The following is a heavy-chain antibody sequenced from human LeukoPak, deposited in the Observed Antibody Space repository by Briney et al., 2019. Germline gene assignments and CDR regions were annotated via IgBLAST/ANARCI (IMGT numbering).Heavy chain of an antibody. V-gene: IGHV3-33*01. J-gene: IGHJ6*02. CDR3: AREPYGMDV. Sequence: PGGYLRLSCAASGFTFSSYGMHRVRQAPGKGLEWVAVIWYDGSNKYYADSVKGRFTISRDNSKNTLYLQMNSLRAEDTAVYYCAREPYGMDVWGQGTTVTVSS. CDR1: GFTFSSYG. CDR2: IWYDGSNK.